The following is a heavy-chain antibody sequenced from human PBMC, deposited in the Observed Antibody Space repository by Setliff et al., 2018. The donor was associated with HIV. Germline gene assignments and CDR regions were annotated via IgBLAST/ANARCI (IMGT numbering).Heavy chain of an antibody. CDR1: GLTFNRYW. Sequence: PGGSLRLSCVASGLTFNRYWMSWVRQVPGKGLEWVSNTKYDGSESYYVDSVKGRFIASTDNAKNLVYLEMNSLKVEDTAVYYCARDATRGGDFDFWGQGTLVTVSS. CDR2: TKYDGSES. J-gene: IGHJ4*02. CDR3: ARDATRGGDFDF. D-gene: IGHD1-26*01. V-gene: IGHV3-7*01.